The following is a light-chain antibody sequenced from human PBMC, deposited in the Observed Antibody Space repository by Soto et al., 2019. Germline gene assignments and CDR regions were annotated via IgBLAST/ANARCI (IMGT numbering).Light chain of an antibody. J-gene: IGKJ2*01. CDR1: QSVSSN. CDR3: QQYNNWPYT. CDR2: GAS. V-gene: IGKV3-15*01. Sequence: EIVMTQSPATLSVSPGERATLSCRASQSVSSNLAWYQQKPGQAPRLIIYGASTRATGIPARFSGSGSGTEFTLTISSLQSEDVAVYYCQQYNNWPYTFGQGTKLEIK.